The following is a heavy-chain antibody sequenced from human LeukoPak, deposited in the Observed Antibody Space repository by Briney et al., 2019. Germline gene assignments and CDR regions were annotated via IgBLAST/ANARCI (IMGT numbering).Heavy chain of an antibody. CDR1: GFTFSTYA. V-gene: IGHV3-30*04. J-gene: IGHJ4*02. Sequence: GGSLRLSCAASGFTFSTYAMHWVRQAPGKGLEWVAVISYDGSDKYYADSVRSRFTISRDNSKSTLYLQMNTLRAEDTAVYYCASPNYGSHWGYFDYWGQGTLATVSS. CDR2: ISYDGSDK. D-gene: IGHD4-17*01. CDR3: ASPNYGSHWGYFDY.